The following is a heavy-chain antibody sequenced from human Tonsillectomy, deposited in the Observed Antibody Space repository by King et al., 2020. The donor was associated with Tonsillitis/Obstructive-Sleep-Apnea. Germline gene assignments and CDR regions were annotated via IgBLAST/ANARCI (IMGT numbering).Heavy chain of an antibody. CDR1: GFTFDDYA. V-gene: IGHV3-43*02. CDR2: ISGDGGST. CDR3: AKKTQPLLYPAVAYYYMDV. D-gene: IGHD2-2*02. J-gene: IGHJ6*03. Sequence: VQLVESGGGVVQPGGSLRLSCAASGFTFDDYAMHWVRQAPGKGLEWVSLISGDGGSTYYADSVKGRFTISRDNSKNSLYLQMNSLRTEDTALYYCAKKTQPLLYPAVAYYYMDVWGKGTTVTVSS.